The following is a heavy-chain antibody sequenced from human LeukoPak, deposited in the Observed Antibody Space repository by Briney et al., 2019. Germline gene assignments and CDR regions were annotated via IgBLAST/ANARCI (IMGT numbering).Heavy chain of an antibody. J-gene: IGHJ4*02. CDR1: GFTVDSNY. CDR3: ARSGIQLWLMGEYDY. CDR2: ISYDGSNK. Sequence: GGSLRLSCAASGFTVDSNYLSWVRQAPGKGLEWVSVISYDGSNKYYADSVKGRFTISRDNSKNTPYLQMNSLRAEDTAVYYCARSGIQLWLMGEYDYWGQGTLVTVSS. V-gene: IGHV3-30-3*01. D-gene: IGHD5-18*01.